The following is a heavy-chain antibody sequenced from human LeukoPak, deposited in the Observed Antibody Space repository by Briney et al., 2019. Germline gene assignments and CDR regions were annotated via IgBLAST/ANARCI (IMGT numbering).Heavy chain of an antibody. CDR1: GFTFSSYW. V-gene: IGHV3-7*05. CDR2: LKQDGSEK. CDR3: ARDHRGYNADDAFDM. Sequence: GGSLRLSCAASGFTFSSYWMSWVRQAPGKGLEWVANLKQDGSEKYYVDSVKGRFTIPRDNAKNSLYLQMNSLRAEDTAVYYCARDHRGYNADDAFDMWGQGTMVTVSS. D-gene: IGHD5-24*01. J-gene: IGHJ3*02.